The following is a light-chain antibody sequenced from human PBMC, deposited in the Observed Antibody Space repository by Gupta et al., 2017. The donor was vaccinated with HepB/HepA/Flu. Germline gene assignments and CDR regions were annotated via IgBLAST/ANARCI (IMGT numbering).Light chain of an antibody. CDR1: NIGSKS. CDR3: QVWDSSSDVV. J-gene: IGLJ2*01. V-gene: IGLV3-21*04. CDR2: YDS. Sequence: SYMLTQPPSVSVAPGKTARITCGGNNIGSKSVHWYQQKPGQAPLLVIYYDSDRPSGLPELFSANNAANTATLTXSXHEAGDXADYYDQVWDSSSDVVFGGGTKLTVL.